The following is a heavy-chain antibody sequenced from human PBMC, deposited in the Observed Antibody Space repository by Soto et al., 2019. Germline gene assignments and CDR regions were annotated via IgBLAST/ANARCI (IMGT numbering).Heavy chain of an antibody. J-gene: IGHJ6*02. V-gene: IGHV4-34*01. Sequence: SETLSLTCAVYGGSFSGYDCSWIRQPPGKGLEWIGEINHSGSTNYNPSLKSRDTISVDTSKNQFSLQLTSVTAADPAVYYCARGGGYYAYGMDAWRQGTTVTVSS. D-gene: IGHD3-3*01. CDR2: INHSGST. CDR3: ARGGGYYAYGMDA. CDR1: GGSFSGYD.